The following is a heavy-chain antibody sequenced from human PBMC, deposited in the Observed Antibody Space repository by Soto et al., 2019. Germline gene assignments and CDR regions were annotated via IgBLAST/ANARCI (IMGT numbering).Heavy chain of an antibody. V-gene: IGHV3-13*05. CDR1: GFTFSNYD. CDR3: AGGSHLGSYGYFDY. D-gene: IGHD1-26*01. J-gene: IGHJ4*02. CDR2: IGTAGDP. Sequence: PGGSLRLSCAASGFTFSNYDMHWVRQATGKGLEWVSSIGTAGDPYYPGSVKGRFTISRENAKNSLYLQLSSLRAGDTAVYYCAGGSHLGSYGYFDYWGQGTLVTVLL.